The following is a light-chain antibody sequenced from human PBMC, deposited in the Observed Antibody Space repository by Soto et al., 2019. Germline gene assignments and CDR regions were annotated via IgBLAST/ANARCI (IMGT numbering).Light chain of an antibody. Sequence: EIVMTQSPATLSVSPGERATLSCRASQSVSSNLAWYQRKPGQAPRLLIYGASSRATGIPDRFSGSGSGTDFTLTISRMEPEDFAVYCCQQYGSSPRTFGQGTKVDIK. CDR3: QQYGSSPRT. CDR1: QSVSSN. CDR2: GAS. J-gene: IGKJ1*01. V-gene: IGKV3-20*01.